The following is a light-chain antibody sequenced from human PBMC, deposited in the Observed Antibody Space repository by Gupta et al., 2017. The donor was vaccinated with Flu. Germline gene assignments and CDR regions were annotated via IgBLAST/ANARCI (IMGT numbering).Light chain of an antibody. CDR2: GAS. J-gene: IGKJ2*01. CDR1: QSVTSSY. CDR3: QQYGNSPPYT. V-gene: IGKV3-20*01. Sequence: SLSLSPRERATLSCRASQSVTSSYLAWYKQKPGQAPRLLIYGASSRATGIPDRFSGSGSGTDFTLTISRLEPEDFAVYYCQQYGNSPPYTFGQGTKLEIK.